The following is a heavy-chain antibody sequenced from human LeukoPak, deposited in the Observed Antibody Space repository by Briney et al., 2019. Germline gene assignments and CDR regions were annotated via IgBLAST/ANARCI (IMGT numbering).Heavy chain of an antibody. Sequence: SETLSLTCTVSGDSISNYYWSWIRHPPGKGLEWIGYIYYSGSTNHNPSLKSRVTISVDSSKNQFSLKLSSVTAPDTAVYYSARGAYSSAWYTFYYYGMDVWGQGTTVTVS. D-gene: IGHD6-19*01. CDR2: IYYSGST. CDR1: GDSISNYY. J-gene: IGHJ6*02. CDR3: ARGAYSSAWYTFYYYGMDV. V-gene: IGHV4-59*01.